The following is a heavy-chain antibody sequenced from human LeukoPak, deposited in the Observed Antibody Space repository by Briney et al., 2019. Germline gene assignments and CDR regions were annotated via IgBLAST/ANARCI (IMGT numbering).Heavy chain of an antibody. CDR2: ISAYNGNT. CDR1: GYTFTSYG. V-gene: IGHV1-18*01. D-gene: IGHD5-18*01. CDR3: ARSERRYSYGLRPFDY. Sequence: ASVKVSCKASGYTFTSYGISWVRQAPGQGLEWMGWISAYNGNTNYAQKFQGRVTITADKSTSTAYMELSSLRSEDTAVYYCARSERRYSYGLRPFDYWGQGTLVTVSS. J-gene: IGHJ4*02.